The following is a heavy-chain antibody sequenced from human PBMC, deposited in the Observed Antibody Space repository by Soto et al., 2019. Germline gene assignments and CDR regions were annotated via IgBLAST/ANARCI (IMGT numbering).Heavy chain of an antibody. D-gene: IGHD5-18*01. Sequence: GGSLRLSCAASGFTVSSNYMSWVRQAPGKGLEWVSVIYSGGSTYYADSVKGRFTISRDNSKNTLYLQMNSLRAEDTAVYYCARDSTPSDTAMAFDYWGQGTLVTVSS. V-gene: IGHV3-53*01. CDR2: IYSGGST. J-gene: IGHJ4*02. CDR1: GFTVSSNY. CDR3: ARDSTPSDTAMAFDY.